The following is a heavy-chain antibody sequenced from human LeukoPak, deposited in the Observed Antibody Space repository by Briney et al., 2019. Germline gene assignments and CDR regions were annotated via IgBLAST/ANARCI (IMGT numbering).Heavy chain of an antibody. Sequence: QSGGSLRLSCAASGFTFSSYSMNWVRQAPGKGLEWVSYISSSSSTIYYADSVKGRFTISRDNAKNSLYLQMNSLRAEDTAVYYCAKDTLPRSRLYYDFWSLSMDVWGKGTTVTVSS. CDR3: AKDTLPRSRLYYDFWSLSMDV. CDR1: GFTFSSYS. J-gene: IGHJ6*03. D-gene: IGHD3-3*01. CDR2: ISSSSSTI. V-gene: IGHV3-48*01.